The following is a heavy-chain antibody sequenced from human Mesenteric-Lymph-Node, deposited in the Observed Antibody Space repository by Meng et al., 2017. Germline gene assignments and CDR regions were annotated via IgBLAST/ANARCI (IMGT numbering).Heavy chain of an antibody. Sequence: GGFLRLSCAASGFTSDDYAMHWVRQAPGKGLEGFSGISWNSGSIGYAESVKGRFTISRDNAKNSLYLQMNSLRAEDTALYYCAKARGYCSSTSCYYYYYYGMDVWGQGATVTVSS. V-gene: IGHV3-9*02. CDR3: AKARGYCSSTSCYYYYYYGMDV. D-gene: IGHD2-2*01. CDR1: GFTSDDYA. CDR2: ISWNSGSI. J-gene: IGHJ6*02.